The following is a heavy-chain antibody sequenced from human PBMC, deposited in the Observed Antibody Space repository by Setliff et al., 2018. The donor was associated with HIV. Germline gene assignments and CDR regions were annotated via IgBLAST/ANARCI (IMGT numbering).Heavy chain of an antibody. Sequence: SETLSLTCAVNGESFSGYYWTWIRQPPGKGLEWIGAVTEGGNINYNPSLESRLTISVDPSKRQFFLKLTSMTAADTAVYYCVRGGWYWYGSGNSGVFDVWGRGTVVTVSS. J-gene: IGHJ3*01. D-gene: IGHD3-10*01. CDR1: GESFSGYY. CDR2: VTEGGNI. V-gene: IGHV4-34*01. CDR3: VRGGWYWYGSGNSGVFDV.